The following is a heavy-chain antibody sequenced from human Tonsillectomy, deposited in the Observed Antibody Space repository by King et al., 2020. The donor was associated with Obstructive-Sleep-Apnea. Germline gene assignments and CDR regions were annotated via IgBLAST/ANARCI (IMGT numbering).Heavy chain of an antibody. CDR2: ISGSGGST. Sequence: VQLVQSGGGLVQPGGSLRLSCAASGFTFSSYAMSWVRQAPGKGLEWVSAISGSGGSTYYADSVKVRFTISRDNSKNTLYLQMNSLRAEDTAVYYCAKVSRYYSHPYYYYYGMDVWGQGTTVTVSS. V-gene: IGHV3-23*04. CDR1: GFTFSSYA. CDR3: AKVSRYYSHPYYYYYGMDV. J-gene: IGHJ6*02. D-gene: IGHD3-10*01.